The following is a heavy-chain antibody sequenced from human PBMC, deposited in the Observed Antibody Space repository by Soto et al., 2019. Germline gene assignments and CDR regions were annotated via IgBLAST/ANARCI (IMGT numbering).Heavy chain of an antibody. J-gene: IGHJ4*02. Sequence: SETLSLTCTVSGGSISSGDYYWSWIRQPPGKGLEWIGYIYYSGSTYYNPSLKSRVTISVDTSKNQFSLRLSSVTAADTAVYYCARLLAYCGGDCYRIFDYWGQGTLVTVSS. D-gene: IGHD2-21*02. CDR1: GGSISSGDYY. V-gene: IGHV4-30-4*01. CDR3: ARLLAYCGGDCYRIFDY. CDR2: IYYSGST.